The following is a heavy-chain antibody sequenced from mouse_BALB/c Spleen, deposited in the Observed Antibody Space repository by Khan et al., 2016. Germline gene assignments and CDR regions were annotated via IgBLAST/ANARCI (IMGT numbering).Heavy chain of an antibody. J-gene: IGHJ2*01. Sequence: EVKLLESGGGLVQPGGSLKLSCAASGFDFSRYWMSWVRQAPGKGLEWIGEINPDSSTTNYTPSLKDKFIISRDNAKNTLYLQMSNVRSEDTALYVCAGHHCYGYVDYWGQGTTLTVSS. CDR3: AGHHCYGYVDY. CDR1: GFDFSRYW. CDR2: INPDSSTT. V-gene: IGHV4-1*02. D-gene: IGHD1-2*01.